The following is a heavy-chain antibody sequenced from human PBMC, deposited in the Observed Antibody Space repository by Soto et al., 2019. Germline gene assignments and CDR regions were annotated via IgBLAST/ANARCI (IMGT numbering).Heavy chain of an antibody. Sequence: PGGSLRLSCAASGFTFSSYAMSCVRQAPGKGLEWVSAISGSGGSTYYADSVKGRFTISRDNSKNTLYLQMNSLRAEDTAVYYCAKDLGITGTKSFLVYFDYWGQGTLVTVSS. V-gene: IGHV3-23*01. CDR2: ISGSGGST. J-gene: IGHJ4*02. CDR1: GFTFSSYA. D-gene: IGHD1-7*01. CDR3: AKDLGITGTKSFLVYFDY.